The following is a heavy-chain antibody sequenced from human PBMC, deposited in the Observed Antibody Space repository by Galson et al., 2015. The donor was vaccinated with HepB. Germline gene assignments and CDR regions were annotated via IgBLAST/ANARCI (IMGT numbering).Heavy chain of an antibody. V-gene: IGHV3-33*06. CDR1: GFTFSSYG. J-gene: IGHJ4*02. CDR2: IWYDGSNK. Sequence: SLRLSCAASGFTFSSYGMHWVRQAPGKGLEWVAVIWYDGSNKYYADSVKGRFTISRDNSKNTLYLQMNSLRAEDTAVYYCAKDEVNYYDSSGYGLFDYWGQGTLVTVSS. CDR3: AKDEVNYYDSSGYGLFDY. D-gene: IGHD3-22*01.